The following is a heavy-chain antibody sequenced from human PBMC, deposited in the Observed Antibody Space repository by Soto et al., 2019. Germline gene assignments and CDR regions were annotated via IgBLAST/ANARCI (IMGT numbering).Heavy chain of an antibody. CDR1: GGTFSSYA. Sequence: WASVKVSCKASGGTFSSYAISWVRQAPGQGLEWMGGIIPIFGTANYAQKFQGRVTITADESTSTAYMELSSLRSEDTAVYYCARDSDSSGYYLKSYYGMDVWGQGTTVTVSS. V-gene: IGHV1-69*13. J-gene: IGHJ6*02. D-gene: IGHD3-22*01. CDR3: ARDSDSSGYYLKSYYGMDV. CDR2: IIPIFGTA.